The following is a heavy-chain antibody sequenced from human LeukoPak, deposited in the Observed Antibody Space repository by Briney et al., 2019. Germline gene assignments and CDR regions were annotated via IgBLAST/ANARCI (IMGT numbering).Heavy chain of an antibody. CDR1: GFTFSSYG. J-gene: IGHJ4*02. Sequence: GGSLRLSCAASGFTFSSYGMQWVRQAPGKGREWVAVISYDGSNKYYADSVKGRFTISRDNSKNTLYLQMNSLRAEDAAVYYCAKDYGRGEGYFDYWGQGTLVTVYS. D-gene: IGHD2-21*01. CDR3: AKDYGRGEGYFDY. CDR2: ISYDGSNK. V-gene: IGHV3-30*18.